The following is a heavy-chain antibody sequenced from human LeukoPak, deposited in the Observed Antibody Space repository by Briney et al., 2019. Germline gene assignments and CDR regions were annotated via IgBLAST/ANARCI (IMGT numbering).Heavy chain of an antibody. CDR1: SGSISSTSYY. D-gene: IGHD3-10*01. Sequence: WETLSLTCTASSGSISSTSYYWGWIRQPPGRGLEWIGGIIYSGNTYYNPSLKSRVTMSVDKSKNQFSLNLSSVTAADTAVYYCARGEDHGSGTVHFDYWGQGTLVTVSS. CDR3: ARGEDHGSGTVHFDY. CDR2: IIYSGNT. V-gene: IGHV4-39*07. J-gene: IGHJ4*02.